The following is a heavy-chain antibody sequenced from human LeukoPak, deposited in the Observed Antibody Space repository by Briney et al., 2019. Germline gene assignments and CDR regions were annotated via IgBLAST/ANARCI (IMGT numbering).Heavy chain of an antibody. D-gene: IGHD5-24*01. Sequence: ASVKVSCKASGGTFSSYAISWVRQAPGQGLEWMGGIIPIFGTANYAQKFQGRVTITADESTSTAYMELSSLRSEDTAVYYCARDLGGDQTRDIWGQGTMVTVSS. J-gene: IGHJ3*02. V-gene: IGHV1-69*01. CDR1: GGTFSSYA. CDR3: ARDLGGDQTRDI. CDR2: IIPIFGTA.